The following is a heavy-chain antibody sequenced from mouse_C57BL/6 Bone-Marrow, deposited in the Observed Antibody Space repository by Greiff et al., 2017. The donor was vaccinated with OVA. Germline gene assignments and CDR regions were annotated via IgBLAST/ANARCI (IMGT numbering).Heavy chain of an antibody. CDR2: ISYSGST. V-gene: IGHV3-1*01. D-gene: IGHD2-10*01. CDR3: ARDSYYAKWGFAY. J-gene: IGHJ3*01. CDR1: GYSITSGYD. Sequence: VQLVESGPGMVKPSQSLSLTCTVTGYSITSGYDWHWIRHFPGNKLEWMGYISYSGSTNYNPSLKSRISITHDTSKNHFFLKLNSVTTEDTATYYCARDSYYAKWGFAYWGQGTLVTVSA.